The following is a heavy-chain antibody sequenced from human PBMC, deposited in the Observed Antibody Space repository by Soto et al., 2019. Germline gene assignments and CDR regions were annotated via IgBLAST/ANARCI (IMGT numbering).Heavy chain of an antibody. J-gene: IGHJ6*02. V-gene: IGHV4-39*01. CDR1: DTSISSSSYY. CDR2: IYYSGST. CDR3: ARLSDSSNWYLETYGMDV. D-gene: IGHD6-13*01. Sequence: PSETLSLTCTVSDTSISSSSYYWVWIRQPPGKRLEWIGSIYYSGSTYYNPSIKSRVTISVDTSKNQFSLKLSSVTAADTAVYYCARLSDSSNWYLETYGMDVWGQGTTVTVSS.